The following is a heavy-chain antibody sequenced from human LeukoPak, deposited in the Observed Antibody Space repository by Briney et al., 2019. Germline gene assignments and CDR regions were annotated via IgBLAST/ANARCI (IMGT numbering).Heavy chain of an antibody. V-gene: IGHV3-53*01. CDR2: IYSGGST. D-gene: IGHD6-13*01. CDR3: AKELVSSRNKRGD. J-gene: IGHJ4*02. CDR1: GFTVSSNY. Sequence: GGSLRLSSAASGFTVSSNYMSWVRQAPGKGLEWVSVIYSGGSTYYADSVEGRFTISRDNSKNTLYLQMNSLRAEDTAVYYCAKELVSSRNKRGDWGQGTLVTVSS.